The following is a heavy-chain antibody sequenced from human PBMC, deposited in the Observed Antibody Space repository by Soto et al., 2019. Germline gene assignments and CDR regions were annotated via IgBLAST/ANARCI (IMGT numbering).Heavy chain of an antibody. CDR3: ARDQGGSVADLDV. CDR2: IRYDGSDK. D-gene: IGHD5-12*01. V-gene: IGHV3-33*01. CDR1: GFSFSLYG. Sequence: QVNLVESGGGVVPPGTSLRLSCAASGFSFSLYGMHWVRQAPGKGLEWVAFIRYDGSDKQCADTVKGRCAVSRDNLENTLALQIDNLSADDTATYDWARDQGGSVADLDVWGQGTLVTVSS. J-gene: IGHJ4*02.